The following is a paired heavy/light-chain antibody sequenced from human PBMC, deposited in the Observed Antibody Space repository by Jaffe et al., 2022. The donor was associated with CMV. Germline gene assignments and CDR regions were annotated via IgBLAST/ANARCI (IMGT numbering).Heavy chain of an antibody. V-gene: IGHV1-69*01. CDR1: GGSFSNFA. D-gene: IGHD3-22*01. Sequence: QVQLVQSGAEVKKPGSSVKVSCKASGGSFSNFAISWVRQAPGQGLEWMGGIIPIFGTENYAQKVQGRVTIIADESTRTAYMELTNLRSEDTAVYYCAVHGGGYYKYYYDFWGQGTLVTVSS. J-gene: IGHJ4*02. CDR2: IIPIFGTE. CDR3: AVHGGGYYKYYYDF.
Light chain of an antibody. J-gene: IGKJ1*01. V-gene: IGKV3-15*01. CDR2: GAS. Sequence: EIVMTQSPATLSVSPGERATLSCRASQSISNNLAWYQQKPGQPPRLLIYGASTRATGVPARFSGSGSGTEFTLTISSLQSEDFAVYYCQHYNNWPPWTFGQGTKVEIK. CDR3: QHYNNWPPWT. CDR1: QSISNN.